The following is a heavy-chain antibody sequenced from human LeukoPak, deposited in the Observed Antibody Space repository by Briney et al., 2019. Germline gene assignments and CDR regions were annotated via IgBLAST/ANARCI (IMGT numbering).Heavy chain of an antibody. Sequence: GGSLRLSCTASGFTFGDYSMSWVRQAPGKGLEYVSAISSNGGSTYYANSVKGRFTISRDNSKNTLYLQMGSLRAEDMAVYYCARSAAGHYYYMDVWGKGTTVTIS. CDR2: ISSNGGST. CDR1: GFTFGDYS. V-gene: IGHV3-64*01. D-gene: IGHD6-13*01. J-gene: IGHJ6*03. CDR3: ARSAAGHYYYMDV.